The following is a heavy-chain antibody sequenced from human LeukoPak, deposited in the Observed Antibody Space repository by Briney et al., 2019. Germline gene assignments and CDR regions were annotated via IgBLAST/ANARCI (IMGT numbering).Heavy chain of an antibody. CDR1: GYTLTELS. J-gene: IGHJ3*02. D-gene: IGHD1-14*01. CDR3: ATDFEGKPERVPLAFDI. CDR2: FDPEDGET. Sequence: GASVKVSCKVSGYTLTELSMHWVRQAPGKGLEWMGGFDPEDGETIYAQKFQGRVTMTEDTSTDTAYMELSSLRSEDTAVYYCATDFEGKPERVPLAFDIWGQGTMVTVSS. V-gene: IGHV1-24*01.